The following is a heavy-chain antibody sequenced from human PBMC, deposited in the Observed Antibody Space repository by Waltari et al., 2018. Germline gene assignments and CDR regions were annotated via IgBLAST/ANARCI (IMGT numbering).Heavy chain of an antibody. CDR3: ATLGARYSNAFDV. V-gene: IGHV4-59*08. CDR2: ASYSGST. J-gene: IGHJ3*01. D-gene: IGHD2-15*01. Sequence: QVQLQESGPGLVKPSETLSLTCTLSGSFYYLSWIRQPPGKGLECLGYASYSGSTYYTPSLQSRVTILVGSSMNQFSLQLSSVTAADTAVYYCATLGARYSNAFDVWGQGTMVTVSS. CDR1: GSFYY.